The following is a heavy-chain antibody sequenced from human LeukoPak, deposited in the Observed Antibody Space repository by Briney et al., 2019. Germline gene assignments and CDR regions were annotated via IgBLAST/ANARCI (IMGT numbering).Heavy chain of an antibody. Sequence: SETLSLTCTVSGGSISSSSYYWGWIRQPPGKGLEWIGSIYYSGSTYYNPPLKSRVTISVDTSKNQFSLKLSSVTAADTAVYYCARHRNGIVVVPAAIQDKWIAARRETLFDPWGQGTLVTVSS. D-gene: IGHD2-2*02. CDR1: GGSISSSSYY. V-gene: IGHV4-39*07. CDR2: IYYSGST. CDR3: ARHRNGIVVVPAAIQDKWIAARRETLFDP. J-gene: IGHJ5*02.